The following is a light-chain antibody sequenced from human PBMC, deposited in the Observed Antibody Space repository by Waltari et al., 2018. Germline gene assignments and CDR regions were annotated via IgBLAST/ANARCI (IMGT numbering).Light chain of an antibody. CDR2: DVT. CDR1: SSDVGRFNY. V-gene: IGLV2-11*01. CDR3: CSYIGRAL. Sequence: QSALTQPRSVSGSPGQSVTITCTGTSSDVGRFNYVAWYQHHQGRPPRLLIYDVTKRPSGVPDRFSGSKSGNTASLTISGLQDEDEADFYCCSYIGRALFGGGTKLTVL. J-gene: IGLJ2*01.